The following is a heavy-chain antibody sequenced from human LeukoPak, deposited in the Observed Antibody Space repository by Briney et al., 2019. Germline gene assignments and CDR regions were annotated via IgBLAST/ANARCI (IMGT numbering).Heavy chain of an antibody. CDR2: TKQDGSEK. CDR3: ARDSYGYCSSTSCFNNYMDV. Sequence: GGSLRLSCAASGFTFSSYWMSWVRQAPGKGLEWVANTKQDGSEKYRVDSVKGRFTISRDNAKNSLYLQMNSLRAEDTAVYCCARDSYGYCSSTSCFNNYMDVWGKGTTVTVSS. V-gene: IGHV3-7*01. CDR1: GFTFSSYW. D-gene: IGHD2-2*01. J-gene: IGHJ6*03.